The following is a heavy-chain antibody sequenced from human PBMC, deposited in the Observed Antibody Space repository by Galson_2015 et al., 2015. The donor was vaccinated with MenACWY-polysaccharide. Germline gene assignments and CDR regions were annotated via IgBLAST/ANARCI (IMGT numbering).Heavy chain of an antibody. Sequence: SVKVSCKASGYTFTSRDINWGRQAAGHGLEWMGWTTASSGNAVYAQKFQDRVTLTRDTSTSTVYMELSSLRSEDTGVYYCATGAGVVGDSWGQGTLVTVSS. D-gene: IGHD2-15*01. J-gene: IGHJ4*02. CDR3: ATGAGVVGDS. CDR1: GYTFTSRD. CDR2: TTASSGNA. V-gene: IGHV1-8*01.